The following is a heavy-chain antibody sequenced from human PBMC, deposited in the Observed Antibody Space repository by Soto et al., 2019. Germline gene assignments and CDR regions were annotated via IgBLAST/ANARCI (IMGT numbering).Heavy chain of an antibody. Sequence: QVQLVQSGAEMKKPGSSVQVSCKASGGGNLRDYRTTWVRQAPGQGLEWMGGIIPKLGSANYAQNFQGRVTITADESTGTVNMELRSLTSEDTAVYYCARGGDGYNFAAVYWGQGTPVTVSS. J-gene: IGHJ4*02. CDR2: IIPKLGSA. D-gene: IGHD2-21*01. CDR1: GGGNLRDYR. CDR3: ARGGDGYNFAAVY. V-gene: IGHV1-69*01.